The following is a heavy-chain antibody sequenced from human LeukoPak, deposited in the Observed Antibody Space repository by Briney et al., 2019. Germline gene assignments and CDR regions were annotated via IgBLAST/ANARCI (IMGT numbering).Heavy chain of an antibody. D-gene: IGHD1-14*01. J-gene: IGHJ4*02. CDR2: ISKSGSTI. CDR1: GFSFSFSDSY. Sequence: GGSLRLSCSASGFSFSFSDSYLIWIRQAPGKGLEWVSYISKSGSTIYYPDSVKGRFTISRDNAKNSVYLQMNSLRAEDTAVYYCARGPGNRGYFDYWGQGTLVTVSS. V-gene: IGHV3-11*01. CDR3: ARGPGNRGYFDY.